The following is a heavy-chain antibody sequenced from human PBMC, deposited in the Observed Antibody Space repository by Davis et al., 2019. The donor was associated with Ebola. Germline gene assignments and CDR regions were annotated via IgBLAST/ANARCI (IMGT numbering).Heavy chain of an antibody. CDR2: IYSGGST. V-gene: IGHV3-53*04. Sequence: GESLKISCAASGFTVSSNYMSWVRQAPGKGLEWVSVIYSGGSTYYADSVKGRFTISRHNSKNSLYLQMNRLRAEGTALYYCAKDMGAAAGVFDYWGQGTLVTVSS. D-gene: IGHD6-13*01. CDR3: AKDMGAAAGVFDY. CDR1: GFTVSSNY. J-gene: IGHJ4*02.